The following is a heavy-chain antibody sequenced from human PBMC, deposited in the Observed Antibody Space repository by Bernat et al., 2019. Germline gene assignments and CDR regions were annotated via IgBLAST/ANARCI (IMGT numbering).Heavy chain of an antibody. Sequence: QVQLVESGGGVVQPGGSLRLSCAASGFTFTSYAMHWVRQAPGKGLEWVAVISYDGSNKYYADSVKGRFTISRDNSKNTLYLQMNSLRAEDTAVYYCAKDTGVVAATPYYYGMDVWGQGTTVTVSS. CDR2: ISYDGSNK. CDR1: GFTFTSYA. CDR3: AKDTGVVAATPYYYGMDV. J-gene: IGHJ6*02. D-gene: IGHD2-15*01. V-gene: IGHV3-30*18.